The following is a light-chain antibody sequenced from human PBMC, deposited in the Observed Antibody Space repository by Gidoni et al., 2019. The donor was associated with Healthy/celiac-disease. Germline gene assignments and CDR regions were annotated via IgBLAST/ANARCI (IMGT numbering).Light chain of an antibody. Sequence: SYELTQPPSVSVSPGQTARITCSGDALPKQYAYWYQQKPGQAPVLVIYKDSERPSGIPERFSGSSSGTTVTLTSSGVQAEDEADYYCQSADSSGTCVVFGGGTKLTVL. CDR1: ALPKQY. CDR2: KDS. J-gene: IGLJ2*01. CDR3: QSADSSGTCVV. V-gene: IGLV3-25*02.